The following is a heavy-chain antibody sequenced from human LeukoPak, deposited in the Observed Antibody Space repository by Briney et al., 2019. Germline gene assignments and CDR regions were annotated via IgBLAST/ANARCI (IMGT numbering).Heavy chain of an antibody. V-gene: IGHV4-30-2*01. CDR3: ARGGEYYDFWSGRVLYWYFDL. J-gene: IGHJ2*01. D-gene: IGHD3-3*01. CDR1: GGSISSGGYY. CDR2: IYHSGST. Sequence: KPSETLSLTCTVSGGSISSGGYYWSWIRQPPGKGLEWIGYIYHSGSTYYNPSLKSRVTISVDRSKNQFSLKLSSVTAADTAVYYCARGGEYYDFWSGRVLYWYFDLWGRGTLVTVSS.